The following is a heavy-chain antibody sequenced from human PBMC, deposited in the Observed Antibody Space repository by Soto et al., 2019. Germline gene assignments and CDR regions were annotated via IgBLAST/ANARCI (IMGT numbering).Heavy chain of an antibody. CDR3: ARKAWVRFDF. CDR2: VFHSGGA. D-gene: IGHD3-16*01. V-gene: IGHV4-4*02. J-gene: IGHJ4*02. Sequence: SETLSLTCAVSGAPISGSVWWTWVRQPPGKGLEWIGEVFHSGGANYNPSLKSRVSMSVDTSRSQFSLELHSVTAADTAVYYCARKAWVRFDFWGQGIMLTVSS. CDR1: GAPISGSVW.